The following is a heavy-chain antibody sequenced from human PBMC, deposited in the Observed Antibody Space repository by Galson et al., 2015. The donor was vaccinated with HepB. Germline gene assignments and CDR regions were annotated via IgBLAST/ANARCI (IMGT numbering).Heavy chain of an antibody. CDR2: IYYSGST. V-gene: IGHV4-39*01. CDR3: ARHGGGGGGLATH. Sequence: LSLTCTVSGGSIRSSSYSWGWLRQPPGKGLEWIGSIYYSGSTYYNPSLKSRVTISVDTSKNQFSLKLSSVTAADTAVYYCARHGGGGGGLATHWGQGTLVTVAS. CDR1: GGSIRSSSYS. J-gene: IGHJ4*02. D-gene: IGHD2-21*01.